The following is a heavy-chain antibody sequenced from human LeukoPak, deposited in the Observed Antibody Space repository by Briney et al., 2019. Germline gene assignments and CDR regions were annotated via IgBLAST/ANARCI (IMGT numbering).Heavy chain of an antibody. CDR3: ARDPSDYYDSSGYYLWGNY. J-gene: IGHJ4*02. CDR1: GFSFSSHW. V-gene: IGHV3-7*01. CDR2: IKQDESEK. D-gene: IGHD3-22*01. Sequence: GGSLRLSCAASGFSFSSHWMSWVRQAPGKGLEWLANIKQDESEKYYADSAEGRFTISRDNAKNSVYLKMNSLRAEDSAVYYCARDPSDYYDSSGYYLWGNYWGQGTLVTVSS.